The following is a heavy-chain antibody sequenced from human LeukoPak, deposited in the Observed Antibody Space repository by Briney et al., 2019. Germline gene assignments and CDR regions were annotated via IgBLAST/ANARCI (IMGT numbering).Heavy chain of an antibody. D-gene: IGHD3-10*01. CDR3: ARHGDTYYYGSGSYYNAPFDP. CDR2: IYPGDSDT. J-gene: IGHJ5*02. CDR1: GYSFTTYW. Sequence: GESLKISCKGSGYSFTTYWIGWVRQMPGKGLEWMGIIYPGDSDTRYSPSFQGQVTISADKSINTAYLQWSSLKASDTAMYYCARHGDTYYYGSGSYYNAPFDPWGREPWSPSPQ. V-gene: IGHV5-51*01.